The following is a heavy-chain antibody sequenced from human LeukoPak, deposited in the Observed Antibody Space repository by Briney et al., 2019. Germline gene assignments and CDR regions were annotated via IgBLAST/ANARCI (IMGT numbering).Heavy chain of an antibody. D-gene: IGHD3-22*01. J-gene: IGHJ4*02. V-gene: IGHV3-23*01. Sequence: GGSLRLYCAASGFTFSSYAMSWVRQAPGKGLEWVSAISGSGGSTYYADSVKGRFTISTDNSKNTLYLQMNSLRAEDTAVYYCAKEYYYDSSGYTTFDYWGQGTLVTVSS. CDR2: ISGSGGST. CDR3: AKEYYYDSSGYTTFDY. CDR1: GFTFSSYA.